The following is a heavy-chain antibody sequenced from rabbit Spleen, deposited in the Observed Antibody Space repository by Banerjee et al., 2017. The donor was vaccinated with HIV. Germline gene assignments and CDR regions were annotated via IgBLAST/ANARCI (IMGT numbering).Heavy chain of an antibody. CDR3: ARDGDSGNTYYFYL. Sequence: QEQLVESGGDLVKPGASLTLTCTASGFSFSSSDYMCWVRQAPGKGLELIACIDAGSSGSTYYASWARGRFTISKTSSTTVTLQMTSLTAADTATYFCARDGDSGNTYYFYLWGPGTLVTVS. V-gene: IGHV1S45*01. CDR2: IDAGSSGST. J-gene: IGHJ4*01. D-gene: IGHD1-1*01. CDR1: GFSFSSSDY.